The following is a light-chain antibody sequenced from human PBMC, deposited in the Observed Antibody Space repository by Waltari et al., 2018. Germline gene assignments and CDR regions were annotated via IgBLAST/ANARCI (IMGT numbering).Light chain of an antibody. CDR3: QSFDNTLNASGV. J-gene: IGLJ3*02. CDR2: GDH. Sequence: QSLLTQPPSVSGAPGQRVPVSCIGSDSNIGISYDVHWFQQLPGSAPKLIIYGDHNRPSGVPDRFAGSRSGTVASLTITDLQAEDEADYFCQSFDNTLNASGVFGGGTKVTVL. CDR1: DSNIGISYD. V-gene: IGLV1-40*01.